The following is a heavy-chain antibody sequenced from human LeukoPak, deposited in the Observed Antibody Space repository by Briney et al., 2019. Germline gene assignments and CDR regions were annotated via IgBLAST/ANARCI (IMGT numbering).Heavy chain of an antibody. CDR1: GFTFSSHG. Sequence: GGSLRLSCAASGFTFSSHGMHWVRQAPGMGLESGALILYDGSNEYYADSVQGRFTISRDSSRNTLYLQMNSLRAEDTAVYYCAKDGTGGYYYLDYWGQGTLVTVSS. CDR3: AKDGTGGYYYLDY. V-gene: IGHV3-30*18. D-gene: IGHD3-22*01. J-gene: IGHJ4*02. CDR2: ILYDGSNE.